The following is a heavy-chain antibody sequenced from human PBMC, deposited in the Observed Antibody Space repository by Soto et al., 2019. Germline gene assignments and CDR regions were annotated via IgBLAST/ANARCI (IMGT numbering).Heavy chain of an antibody. J-gene: IGHJ4*02. CDR2: IIPIFGTA. CDR1: GGTFSSYA. Sequence: GASVKVSCKASGGTFSSYAISWARQAPGQGLEWMGGIIPIFGTANYAQKFQGRVTITADESTSTAYMELSSLRSEDTAVYYCARVGSVGVVTYFDYWGQGTLVTVSS. D-gene: IGHD2-15*01. CDR3: ARVGSVGVVTYFDY. V-gene: IGHV1-69*13.